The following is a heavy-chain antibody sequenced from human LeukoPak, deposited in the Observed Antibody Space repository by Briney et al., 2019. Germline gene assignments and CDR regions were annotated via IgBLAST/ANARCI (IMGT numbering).Heavy chain of an antibody. CDR3: ARGGSGSYVYGT. V-gene: IGHV4-34*01. CDR2: INHSGST. J-gene: IGHJ3*01. D-gene: IGHD1-26*01. Sequence: SETLSLTCAVYGGSFSGYYWSWIRQPPGKGLEWIGEINHSGSTNYNPSLKSRVTISVDTSKNQFSLKLSSVTAAGTAVYYCARGGSGSYVYGTWGQGTMVTVSS. CDR1: GGSFSGYY.